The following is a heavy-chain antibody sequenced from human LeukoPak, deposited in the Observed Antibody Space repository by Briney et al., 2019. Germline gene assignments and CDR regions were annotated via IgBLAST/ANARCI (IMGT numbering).Heavy chain of an antibody. V-gene: IGHV4-59*01. CDR1: GGSISSYY. J-gene: IGHJ6*02. D-gene: IGHD3-22*01. CDR3: ARGIRAYDSSGYYYYGMDV. Sequence: PSETLSLTCTVSGGSISSYYWNWIRQPPGKGLEWIGYIYYSGSTKYNPSLKSRVTISIDTSKNQFSLKLSSVTAADTAVYYCARGIRAYDSSGYYYYGMDVWGQGTTVTVSS. CDR2: IYYSGST.